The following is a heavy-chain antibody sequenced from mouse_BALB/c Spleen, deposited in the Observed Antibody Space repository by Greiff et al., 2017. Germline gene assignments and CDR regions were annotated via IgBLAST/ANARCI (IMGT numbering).Heavy chain of an antibody. D-gene: IGHD3-3*01. V-gene: IGHV2-9-2*01. CDR3: VRDRAETDYFDY. CDR2: IWTGGGT. Sequence: VQLKQSGPGLVAPSQSLSITCTVSGFSLTSYDISWIRQPPGKGLEWLGVIWTGGGTNYNSAFMSRLSISKDNSKSQVFLKMNSLQTDDTAIYYCVRDRAETDYFDYWGQGTTLTVSS. CDR1: GFSLTSYD. J-gene: IGHJ2*01.